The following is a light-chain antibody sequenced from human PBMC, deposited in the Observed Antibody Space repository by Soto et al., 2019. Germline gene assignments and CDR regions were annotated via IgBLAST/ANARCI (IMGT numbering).Light chain of an antibody. Sequence: QSVLTQPAYVSVSPGQSITISCTGTSSDVGAYNYASWYQQYPGEAPKVIIYDVSHRPAGVSNRFSGSKSGNTASLTISGLQTQDEADYYCSSYTSATTYVFGTGTKVTVL. CDR2: DVS. CDR3: SSYTSATTYV. CDR1: SSDVGAYNY. J-gene: IGLJ1*01. V-gene: IGLV2-14*01.